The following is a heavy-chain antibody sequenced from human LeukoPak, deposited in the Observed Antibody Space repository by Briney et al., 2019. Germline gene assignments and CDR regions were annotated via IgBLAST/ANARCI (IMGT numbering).Heavy chain of an antibody. Sequence: GGSLRLSCVASGVTFSSYWMHWVRQTPGKGLVWVSRINGDGSSTNYADSVKGRFTISRDNAKNTLYLQMNSLRAEGSLRAEDTAVYYCAREDAFRGYSYGFVDYWGQGTLVTVSS. V-gene: IGHV3-74*01. CDR2: INGDGSST. J-gene: IGHJ4*02. CDR3: AREDAFRGYSYGFVDY. CDR1: GVTFSSYW. D-gene: IGHD5-18*01.